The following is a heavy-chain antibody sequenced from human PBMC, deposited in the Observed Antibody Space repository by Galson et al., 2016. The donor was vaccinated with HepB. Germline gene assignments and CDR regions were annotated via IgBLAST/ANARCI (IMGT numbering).Heavy chain of an antibody. D-gene: IGHD3-9*01. Sequence: SLRLSCAVSGLTISGDYMSWVRQAPGKGLEWVSVLYRDGSTYYADSVEGRFTISRDNSRNTLYLQMNSLRAEDTAMYYCARDSPIWDWGQGTLVTVSS. CDR2: LYRDGST. CDR3: ARDSPIWD. CDR1: GLTISGDY. J-gene: IGHJ4*02. V-gene: IGHV3-53*01.